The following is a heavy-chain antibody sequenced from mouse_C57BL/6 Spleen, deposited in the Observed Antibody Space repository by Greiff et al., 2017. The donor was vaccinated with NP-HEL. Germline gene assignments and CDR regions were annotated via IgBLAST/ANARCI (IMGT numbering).Heavy chain of an antibody. V-gene: IGHV1-7*01. CDR1: GYTFTSYW. J-gene: IGHJ4*01. CDR3: ASHWDDYAMDY. Sequence: VQLQQSGAELAKPGASVKLSCKASGYTFTSYWMHWVKQRPGQGLEWIGYINPSSGYTKYNQKFKVKATLTADKSSSTAYMQLSSLTYEDSAVYYCASHWDDYAMDYWGQGTSVTVSS. D-gene: IGHD4-1*01. CDR2: INPSSGYT.